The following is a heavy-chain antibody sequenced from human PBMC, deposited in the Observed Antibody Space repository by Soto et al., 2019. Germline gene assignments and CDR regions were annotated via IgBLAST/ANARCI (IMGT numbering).Heavy chain of an antibody. CDR3: ENDRGLLGCVAGIWDL. Sequence: EVQLLESGGGMVQPGGSLRLSCAASGFTFSSYGMSWVRQVSGKGLEWVSAVSGSGRHTYYADSVKDRFTISRDNSKTTLDLQISTRRAEDTAPYYCENDRGLLGCVAGIWDLWGQGTLVTVSS. CDR1: GFTFSSYG. J-gene: IGHJ4*02. V-gene: IGHV3-23*01. D-gene: IGHD6-19*01. CDR2: VSGSGRHT.